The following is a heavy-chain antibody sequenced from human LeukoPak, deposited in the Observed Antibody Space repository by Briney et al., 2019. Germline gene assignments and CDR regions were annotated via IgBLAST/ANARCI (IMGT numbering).Heavy chain of an antibody. CDR3: ASGEGGEFFDY. CDR2: IYQSGST. D-gene: IGHD3-10*01. J-gene: IGHJ4*02. CDR1: GYSISSGYY. Sequence: SETLSLTCAVSGYSISSGYYWGWIRQPPGKGLEWIGSIYQSGSTYYNSDLKSRVTISIDTSKNQFSLKVNSVTAADTAVYYCASGEGGEFFDYWGQGTLVTVSS. V-gene: IGHV4-38-2*01.